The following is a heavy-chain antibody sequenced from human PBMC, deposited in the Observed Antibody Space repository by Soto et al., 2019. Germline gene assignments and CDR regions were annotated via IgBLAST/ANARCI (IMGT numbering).Heavy chain of an antibody. D-gene: IGHD4-17*01. CDR3: ARALDYGDSYYYYYYGMDV. Sequence: PSETLSLTCAVYGGSFSGYYRSWIRQPPGKGLEWIGEINHSGSTNYNPSLKSRVTISVDTSKNQFSLKLSSVTAADTAVYYCARALDYGDSYYYYYYGMDVWGQGTTVTVSS. J-gene: IGHJ6*02. V-gene: IGHV4-34*01. CDR1: GGSFSGYY. CDR2: INHSGST.